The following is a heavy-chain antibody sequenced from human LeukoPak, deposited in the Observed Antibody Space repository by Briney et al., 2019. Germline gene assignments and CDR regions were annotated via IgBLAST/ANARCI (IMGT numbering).Heavy chain of an antibody. CDR1: GGSISSYY. CDR2: IYYSGST. V-gene: IGHV4-59*01. D-gene: IGHD5-18*01. J-gene: IGHJ6*02. Sequence: SETLSLTCTVSGGSISSYYWSWIRQPPGKGLEWIGYIYYSGSTNYNPSLKSRVTISVDTSKNQFSLKLSSVTAADTAVYYCAREFVDTAMVTFLYGMDVWGQGTTVTVSS. CDR3: AREFVDTAMVTFLYGMDV.